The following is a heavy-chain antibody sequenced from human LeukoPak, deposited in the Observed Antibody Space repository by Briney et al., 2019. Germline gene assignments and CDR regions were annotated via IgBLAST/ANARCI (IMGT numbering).Heavy chain of an antibody. J-gene: IGHJ5*02. D-gene: IGHD6-6*01. V-gene: IGHV5-51*01. Sequence: GESLKISCKGSGYSFTSYWIGWVRQMPGKGLEWMGIIYPDDSDTRYSPSFQGQVTISADKSINTAYLQWSSLKASDTAMYYCARPYSSPSNWFDPWGQGTLVTVSS. CDR3: ARPYSSPSNWFDP. CDR1: GYSFTSYW. CDR2: IYPDDSDT.